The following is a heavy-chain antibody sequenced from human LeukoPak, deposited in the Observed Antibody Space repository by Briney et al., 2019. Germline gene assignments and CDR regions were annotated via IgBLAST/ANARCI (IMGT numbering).Heavy chain of an antibody. Sequence: ASVKVSCKASGYTFTGYYMHWVRQAPGQGLEWMGWINPNSGGTNYAQKFQGRVTMTRGTSISTAYMELSRLRSDDTAVYYCGGSSGPYYFDYWGQGTLVTVSS. CDR1: GYTFTGYY. J-gene: IGHJ4*02. CDR2: INPNSGGT. D-gene: IGHD3-22*01. CDR3: GGSSGPYYFDY. V-gene: IGHV1-2*02.